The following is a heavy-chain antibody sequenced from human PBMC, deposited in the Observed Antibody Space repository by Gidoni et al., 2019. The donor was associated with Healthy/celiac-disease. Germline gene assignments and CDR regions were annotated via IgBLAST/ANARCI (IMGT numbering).Heavy chain of an antibody. Sequence: QVQLQESGPGLVKPYQTLSLTCPFSGGSISSGSYYWSWIRQPAGKGLEWIGRIYTSGSTNYNPSLKSRVTMSVDTSKNQFSLKLSSVTAADTAVYYCARSQYFPKGFDLWGRGTLVTVSS. CDR2: IYTSGST. CDR1: GGSISSGSYY. CDR3: ARSQYFPKGFDL. J-gene: IGHJ2*01. V-gene: IGHV4-61*02. D-gene: IGHD3-9*01.